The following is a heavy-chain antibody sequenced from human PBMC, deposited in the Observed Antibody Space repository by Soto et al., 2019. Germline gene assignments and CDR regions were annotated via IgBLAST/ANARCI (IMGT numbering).Heavy chain of an antibody. Sequence: GGSLRLSCAASGFTFSSHWMHWVRQTPGKGLVWVSCIKSDGSSTSYADSVKGRFTISRDNAKNTLYLQLNSLRAEDTAVYYCARRSLGALDYWGQGNLVTVSS. CDR3: ARRSLGALDY. D-gene: IGHD1-26*01. V-gene: IGHV3-74*01. CDR1: GFTFSSHW. J-gene: IGHJ4*02. CDR2: IKSDGSST.